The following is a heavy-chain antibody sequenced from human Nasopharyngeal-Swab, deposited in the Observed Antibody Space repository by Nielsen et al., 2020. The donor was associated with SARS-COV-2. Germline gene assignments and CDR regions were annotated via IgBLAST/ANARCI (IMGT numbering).Heavy chain of an antibody. D-gene: IGHD6-13*01. J-gene: IGHJ4*02. V-gene: IGHV3-30*03. CDR3: ARGVIAAVLDY. CDR2: ISYDGSNK. CDR1: GITFSNYG. Sequence: GESLKISCEASGITFSNYGMHWVRQAPGKGLEWVAVISYDGSNKYYADSVKGRFIISRDNSKNTLYLQMNSLRAEDTAVYYCARGVIAAVLDYWGQGTLVTVSS.